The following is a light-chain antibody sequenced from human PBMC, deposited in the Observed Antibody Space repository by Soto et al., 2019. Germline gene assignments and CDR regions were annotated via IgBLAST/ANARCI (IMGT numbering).Light chain of an antibody. CDR1: QSVSSSS. J-gene: IGKJ1*01. V-gene: IGKV3-20*01. CDR3: QQYDRSVGT. CDR2: GAS. Sequence: EIVLTQSPGTLSLSPGERATLSCRASQSVSSSSLTWYQQKPGQAPRLLMYGASSKAAGIPDRFSGSGSGTDFTLTISRLEPEDFAVYYCQQYDRSVGTFGQGTKVEIK.